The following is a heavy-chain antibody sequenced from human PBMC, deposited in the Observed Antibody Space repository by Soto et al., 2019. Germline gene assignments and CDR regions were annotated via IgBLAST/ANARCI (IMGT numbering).Heavy chain of an antibody. J-gene: IGHJ6*02. CDR1: GYTFTIYG. D-gene: IGHD2-2*01. V-gene: IGHV1-18*04. Sequence: ASVNVSCKASGYTFTIYGISWLRQAPGQGLEWMGWISAYNGNTNYAQKLQGRVTMTTDTSTSTAYMELRSLRSDDTAVYYCARGGAVVPAVELMDVWGQGTTVTVSS. CDR3: ARGGAVVPAVELMDV. CDR2: ISAYNGNT.